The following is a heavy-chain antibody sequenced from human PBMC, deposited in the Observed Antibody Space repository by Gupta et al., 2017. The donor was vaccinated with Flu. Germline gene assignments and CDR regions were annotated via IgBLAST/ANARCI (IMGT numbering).Heavy chain of an antibody. CDR3: ARDSKLVGATIQERDDAFDI. CDR2: ISAYNGNT. V-gene: IGHV1-18*01. Sequence: QVQLVQSGAEVKKPGASVKVSCKASGYTFTSYGISWVRQAPGQGLEWMGWISAYNGNTNYAQKLQGRVTMTTDTSTSTAYMELRSLRSDDTAVYYCARDSKLVGATIQERDDAFDIWGQGTMVTVSS. D-gene: IGHD1-26*01. CDR1: GYTFTSYG. J-gene: IGHJ3*02.